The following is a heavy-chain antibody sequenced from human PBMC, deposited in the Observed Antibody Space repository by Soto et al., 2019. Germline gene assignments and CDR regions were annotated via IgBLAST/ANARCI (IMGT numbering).Heavy chain of an antibody. D-gene: IGHD1-26*01. J-gene: IGHJ5*02. CDR1: GYTFTSYA. Sequence: GASVKVSCKASGYTFTSYAMHWVRQAPGQRLEWMGWINAGNGNTKYSQKFQGRVTITRDTSASTAYMELSSLRSEDTAVYYCARLRRYSGSYTDGGWFDPWGQGTLVTVSS. CDR2: INAGNGNT. CDR3: ARLRRYSGSYTDGGWFDP. V-gene: IGHV1-3*01.